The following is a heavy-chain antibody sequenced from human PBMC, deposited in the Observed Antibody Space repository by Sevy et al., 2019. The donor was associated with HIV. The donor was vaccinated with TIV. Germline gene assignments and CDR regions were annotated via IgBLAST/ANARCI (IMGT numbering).Heavy chain of an antibody. J-gene: IGHJ4*02. Sequence: GGSLRLSCVASGFTFSDHYMEWVRQAPGKGLEWVGRTRNKADGYTTEYAASVKGRFTISRDDSKNSLYVQMNILKTEDTAVYYCATHAGIAAAGRVFDYWGQGTLVTVSS. D-gene: IGHD6-13*01. CDR3: ATHAGIAAAGRVFDY. CDR1: GFTFSDHY. V-gene: IGHV3-72*01. CDR2: TRNKADGYTT.